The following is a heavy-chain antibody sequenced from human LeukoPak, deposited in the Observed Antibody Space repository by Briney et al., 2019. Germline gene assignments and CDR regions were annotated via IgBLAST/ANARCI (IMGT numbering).Heavy chain of an antibody. V-gene: IGHV1-2*02. CDR2: INPNSGDT. CDR1: GYTFTDYY. CDR3: ASELGTLDPLRKFDN. Sequence: ASVKVSFKASGYTFTDYYMHWVRQAPGQRLEWIGCINPNSGDTNYAQKFRGRVTMTRDTSISTAYMELSRLRSDDTAVYYCASELGTLDPLRKFDNWGQGTLVTVSS. J-gene: IGHJ4*02. D-gene: IGHD3-16*01.